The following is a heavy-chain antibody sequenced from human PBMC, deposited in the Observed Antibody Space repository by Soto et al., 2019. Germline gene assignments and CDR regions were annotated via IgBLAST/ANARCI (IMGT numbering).Heavy chain of an antibody. CDR2: IYWDDDK. Sequence: QITLKESGPTLVKPTQTLTLTCTFSGFSLSTSGVGVGWIRQPPGKALEWLALIYWDDDKRYSPSLKTRLTLTKDTSKDQRVLTTTNMDPADTATYYCARRLGLSYCGMDVWGQGTTVTVSS. D-gene: IGHD1-26*01. V-gene: IGHV2-5*02. CDR1: GFSLSTSGVG. CDR3: ARRLGLSYCGMDV. J-gene: IGHJ6*02.